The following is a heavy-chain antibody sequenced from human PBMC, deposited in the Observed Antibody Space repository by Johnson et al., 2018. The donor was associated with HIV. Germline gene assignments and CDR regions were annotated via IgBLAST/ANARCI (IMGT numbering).Heavy chain of an antibody. V-gene: IGHV3-20*04. CDR2: INWNGGTP. D-gene: IGHD3-22*01. Sequence: VQLVESGGGVARPGGSLRLSCEASGFTFDEYDMSWVRQAPGKGLEWVSGINWNGGTPGSAASLKNRFPIPRDNAKNSLYLQMNSLRAEDTALYYCARATYYYDTSGYLTRPRAFDVWGQGTMVTVSS. J-gene: IGHJ3*01. CDR1: GFTFDEYD. CDR3: ARATYYYDTSGYLTRPRAFDV.